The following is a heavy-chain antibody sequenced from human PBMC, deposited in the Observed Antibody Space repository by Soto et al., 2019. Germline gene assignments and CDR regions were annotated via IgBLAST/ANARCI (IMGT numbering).Heavy chain of an antibody. CDR1: GFTFSSYA. J-gene: IGHJ4*02. V-gene: IGHV3-23*01. CDR3: AKRHSAMGDYIWGSYRYTYPFDY. CDR2: ISGSGGST. D-gene: IGHD3-16*02. Sequence: PGGSLRLSCAASGFTFSSYAMSWVRQAPGKGLEWVSAISGSGGSTYYADSVKGRFTISRDNSKNTLYLQMNSLRAEDTAVYYCAKRHSAMGDYIWGSYRYTYPFDYWGQGTLVTVSS.